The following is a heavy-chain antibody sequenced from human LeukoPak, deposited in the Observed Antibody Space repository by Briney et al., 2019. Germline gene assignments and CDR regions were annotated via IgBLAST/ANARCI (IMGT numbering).Heavy chain of an antibody. J-gene: IGHJ4*02. CDR3: ARRMSSGWALEDY. CDR2: IDTDGSRT. D-gene: IGHD6-19*01. V-gene: IGHV3-74*01. Sequence: GGSLRLSCAASGFTFSTYWMHWVRQAPGKGLEWVSRIDTDGSRTSYADSVRGRFTISRDNAKNTLYLQMNSLRDEDTAVYYCARRMSSGWALEDYWGQGTLATVSS. CDR1: GFTFSTYW.